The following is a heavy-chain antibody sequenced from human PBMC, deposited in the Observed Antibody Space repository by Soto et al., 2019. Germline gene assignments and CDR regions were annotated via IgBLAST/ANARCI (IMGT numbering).Heavy chain of an antibody. CDR3: ARPTTKWLPSVVRFDP. Sequence: QVQLVESGGGVVQPGRSLRLSCAASGFTFSSYGMHWVRQAPGKGLEWVAVIWYDGSNKYYADSVKGRFTISRDNSKNTLYLQMNSLRAEDTAVYYCARPTTKWLPSVVRFDPWGQGTLVTVSS. CDR1: GFTFSSYG. J-gene: IGHJ5*02. V-gene: IGHV3-33*01. D-gene: IGHD5-12*01. CDR2: IWYDGSNK.